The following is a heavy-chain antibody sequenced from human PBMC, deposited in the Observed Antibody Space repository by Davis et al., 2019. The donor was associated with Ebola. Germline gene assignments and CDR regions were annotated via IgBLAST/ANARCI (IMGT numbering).Heavy chain of an antibody. Sequence: GGSLRLSCAASGFTFSESPIHWIRQASGKGLEWVGRVREKAKNFATGYAASVAGRLIISRDNSNNTAYLEMNGLKSENTARYFCTRQVPGTGTTDRWGQGTVVTVSS. CDR1: GFTFSESP. CDR2: VREKAKNFAT. D-gene: IGHD1-1*01. CDR3: TRQVPGTGTTDR. J-gene: IGHJ4*01. V-gene: IGHV3-73*01.